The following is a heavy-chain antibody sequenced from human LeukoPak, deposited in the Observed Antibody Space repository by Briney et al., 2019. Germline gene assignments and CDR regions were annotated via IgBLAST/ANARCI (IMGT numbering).Heavy chain of an antibody. Sequence: GGSLRLSCAASGFTFSSYAMSWVRQAPGKGLEWVANIKQDGSEKYYVDSVKGRFTISRDNAKNSLYLQMNSLRAEDTAVYYCAREWYSSGWYGYWGQGTLVTVSS. D-gene: IGHD6-19*01. CDR3: AREWYSSGWYGY. CDR1: GFTFSSYA. V-gene: IGHV3-7*01. J-gene: IGHJ4*02. CDR2: IKQDGSEK.